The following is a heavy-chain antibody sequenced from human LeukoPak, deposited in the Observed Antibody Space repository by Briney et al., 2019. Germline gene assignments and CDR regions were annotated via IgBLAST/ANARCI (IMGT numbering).Heavy chain of an antibody. CDR3: ARVQAVAGTVLDY. D-gene: IGHD6-19*01. CDR2: IYYSGST. V-gene: IGHV4-38-2*02. Sequence: SETLSLTCIVSGYSISSSYFWGWVRQPPGKGLEWIGSIYYSGSTYYNPSLKSRVTISVDTSKNQFSLKLSSVTAADTAVYYCARVQAVAGTVLDYWGQGTLVTVSS. J-gene: IGHJ4*02. CDR1: GYSISSSYF.